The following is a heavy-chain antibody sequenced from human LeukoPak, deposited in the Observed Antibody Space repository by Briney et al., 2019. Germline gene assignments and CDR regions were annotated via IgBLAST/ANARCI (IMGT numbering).Heavy chain of an antibody. CDR1: GFTFSSYG. V-gene: IGHV3-30*02. Sequence: GGSLRLSCAASGFTFSSYGMHRVRQAPGKGLEWVAFIRYDGSNKYYADSVKGRFTISRDNSKNTLYLQMNSLRAEDTAVYYCAKVGPPGYYYDSRDPHYWYFDLWGRGTLVTVSS. D-gene: IGHD3-22*01. CDR2: IRYDGSNK. CDR3: AKVGPPGYYYDSRDPHYWYFDL. J-gene: IGHJ2*01.